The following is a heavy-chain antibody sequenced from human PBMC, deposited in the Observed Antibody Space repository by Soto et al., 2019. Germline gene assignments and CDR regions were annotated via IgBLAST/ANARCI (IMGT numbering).Heavy chain of an antibody. CDR1: GFTFRNYP. CDR2: ISNDGTNK. Sequence: GGSLRLSCAASGFTFRNYPMHWVRQAPGKGLECVAVISNDGTNKFYRDYVKGRFTISRDNSKNTLYLQINSLRYEDTAVYYCARGDREDIAVVIGVRPGEYGVDVWGQGTTVTVSS. V-gene: IGHV3-30*04. J-gene: IGHJ6*02. CDR3: ARGDREDIAVVIGVRPGEYGVDV. D-gene: IGHD2-15*01.